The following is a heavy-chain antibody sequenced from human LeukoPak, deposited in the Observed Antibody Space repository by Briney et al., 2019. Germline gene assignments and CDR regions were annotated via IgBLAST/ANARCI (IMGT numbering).Heavy chain of an antibody. D-gene: IGHD2-15*01. Sequence: GGSLRLSCAASGFTFSSYAMSWVRQAPGKGLEWVSAISGSGGSTYYADSVKGWFTISRDNSKNTLYLQMNSLRAEDTAVYYCAKEGPDIVVVVAAQNFDYWGQGTLVTVSP. CDR3: AKEGPDIVVVVAAQNFDY. J-gene: IGHJ4*02. CDR2: ISGSGGST. CDR1: GFTFSSYA. V-gene: IGHV3-23*01.